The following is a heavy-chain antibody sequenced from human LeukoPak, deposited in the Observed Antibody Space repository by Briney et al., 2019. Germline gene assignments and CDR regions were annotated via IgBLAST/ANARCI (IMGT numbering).Heavy chain of an antibody. CDR2: IYYSGST. V-gene: IGHV4-59*01. CDR3: ARGYDSSGYYQASYFDY. Sequence: SETLSLTCTVSGGSISSYYWSWIRQPPGKGLGWIGYIYYSGSTNYNPSLKSRVTISVDTSKNQFSLKLSSVTAADTAVYYCARGYDSSGYYQASYFDYWGQGTLVTVSS. CDR1: GGSISSYY. D-gene: IGHD3-22*01. J-gene: IGHJ4*02.